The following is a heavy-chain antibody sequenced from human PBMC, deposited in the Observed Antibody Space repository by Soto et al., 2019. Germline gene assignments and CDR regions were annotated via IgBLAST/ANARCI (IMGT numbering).Heavy chain of an antibody. V-gene: IGHV4-34*01. CDR2: INHSGST. CDR1: GGSFSGYY. J-gene: IGHJ6*02. D-gene: IGHD2-2*02. Sequence: PSETLSLTCAVYGGSFSGYYWSWIRQPPGKGLEWIGEINHSGSTNYNPSLKSRVTISVDTSKNQFSLKLSSVTAADTAVYYCARVMGPIYIHYYYYGMDVWGQGTTVT. CDR3: ARVMGPIYIHYYYYGMDV.